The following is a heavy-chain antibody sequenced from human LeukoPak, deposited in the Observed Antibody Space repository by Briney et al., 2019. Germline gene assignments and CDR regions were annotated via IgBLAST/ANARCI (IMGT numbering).Heavy chain of an antibody. V-gene: IGHV1-18*01. CDR1: GYTFTSYG. J-gene: IGHJ4*02. CDR3: ARGLRYGDYLAPLDY. Sequence: ASVKVSCKASGYTFTSYGISWVRQAPGQGLEWMGWISGYNGNTKYAQKLQGGVTMTTDTSTSTAYMEVRSLRSDDTAVYYCARGLRYGDYLAPLDYWGQGTLVTVSS. D-gene: IGHD4-17*01. CDR2: ISGYNGNT.